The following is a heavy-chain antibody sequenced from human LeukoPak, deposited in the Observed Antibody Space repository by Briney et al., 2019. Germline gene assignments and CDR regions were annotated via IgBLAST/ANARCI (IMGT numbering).Heavy chain of an antibody. Sequence: PGGSLRLSCAASGFTVSNNYMSWVRQAPGKGLEWVALIYSGGSTYYAYFVKGRFTISRDNSKNTLYLQMSSLRAEDTAVYYCAGFSHKGVWGQGTTVTVSS. J-gene: IGHJ6*02. CDR2: IYSGGST. CDR3: AGFSHKGV. CDR1: GFTVSNNY. V-gene: IGHV3-66*01.